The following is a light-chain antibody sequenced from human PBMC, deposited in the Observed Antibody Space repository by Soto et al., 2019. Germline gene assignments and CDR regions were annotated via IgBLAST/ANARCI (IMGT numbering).Light chain of an antibody. J-gene: IGKJ4*01. CDR2: DAS. CDR1: QDISNY. V-gene: IGKV1-33*01. Sequence: DIQMTQSPSSLSASVGDRVTMTCQASQDISNYLNWYQQKPGKAPKLLIYDASNLETGVPSSFGGSGSGTDFTFTISSLQPEDIATYHCQQYDNLLTFGGGTKVEIK. CDR3: QQYDNLLT.